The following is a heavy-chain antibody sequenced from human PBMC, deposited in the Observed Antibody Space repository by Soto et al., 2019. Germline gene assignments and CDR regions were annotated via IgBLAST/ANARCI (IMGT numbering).Heavy chain of an antibody. J-gene: IGHJ5*02. CDR2: VTVTGGST. CDR1: AISFNTYG. CDR3: ARQKSPEGWFDP. V-gene: IGHV3-23*01. Sequence: GGSLRLSCAASAISFNTYGVTWVRQAPGKGLEWVSTVTVTGGSTYYADSVKGRFTISRDRSNYTVSLLLNSLRVEDTAMYYCARQKSPEGWFDPWGQGTLVTVSS.